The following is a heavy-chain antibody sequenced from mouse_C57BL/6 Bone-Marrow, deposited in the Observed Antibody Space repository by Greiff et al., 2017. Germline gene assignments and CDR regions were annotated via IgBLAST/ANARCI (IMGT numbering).Heavy chain of an antibody. Sequence: QVQLQQPGAELVKPGASVKLSCKASGYTFTSYWMPWVKQRPGKGLEWIGEIDPSDSYTNYNQKFKGKATLTVDTSSSTAYMQLSSLTSEDSAVYYCAREGTTVVAGDFDYWGQGTTLTVSS. CDR3: AREGTTVVAGDFDY. V-gene: IGHV1-50*01. J-gene: IGHJ2*01. CDR2: IDPSDSYT. D-gene: IGHD1-1*01. CDR1: GYTFTSYW.